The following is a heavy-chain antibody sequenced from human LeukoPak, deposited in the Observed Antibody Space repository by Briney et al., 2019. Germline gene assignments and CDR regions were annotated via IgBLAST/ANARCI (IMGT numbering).Heavy chain of an antibody. J-gene: IGHJ4*02. Sequence: PGGSLRLSCAASGFTFSTYWMHWVRQAPGKGLVWVSRINSDESNTNYADSVKGRFTISRDNAKNTLYLQMNSLRAEDTAVYYCASLAVIHSSGPPFDYWGQGTLVTVSS. CDR1: GFTFSTYW. D-gene: IGHD6-19*01. CDR2: INSDESNT. V-gene: IGHV3-74*01. CDR3: ASLAVIHSSGPPFDY.